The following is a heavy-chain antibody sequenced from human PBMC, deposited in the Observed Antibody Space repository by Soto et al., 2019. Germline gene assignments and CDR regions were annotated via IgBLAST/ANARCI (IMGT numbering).Heavy chain of an antibody. CDR1: GGSISSGGYS. J-gene: IGHJ5*02. Sequence: PSETLSLTCAVSGGSISSGGYSWSWIRQPPGKGLEWIGYIYHSGSTYYNPSLKSRVTISVDRSKNQFSLKLSSVTAADTAVYYCATSKSYYCSGGSCYKLNWFDPWGQGTLVTVSS. CDR2: IYHSGST. D-gene: IGHD2-15*01. CDR3: ATSKSYYCSGGSCYKLNWFDP. V-gene: IGHV4-30-2*01.